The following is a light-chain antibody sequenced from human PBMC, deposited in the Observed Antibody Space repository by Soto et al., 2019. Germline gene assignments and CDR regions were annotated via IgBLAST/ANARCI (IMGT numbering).Light chain of an antibody. V-gene: IGLV2-14*01. Sequence: QSALTQPASVSGSPGQSITISCTGTSSDVGTYNYVSWYQQHPGKAPKLIIYDVSTRPSGLSNRFSGSKSGNTASLTISGLQDEDEADYFCSSYASTSTLVVFGGGTKLTVL. CDR2: DVS. J-gene: IGLJ2*01. CDR3: SSYASTSTLVV. CDR1: SSDVGTYNY.